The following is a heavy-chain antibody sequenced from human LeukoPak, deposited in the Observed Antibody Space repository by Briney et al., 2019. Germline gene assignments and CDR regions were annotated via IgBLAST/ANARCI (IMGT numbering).Heavy chain of an antibody. CDR1: GGTFSSYA. Sequence: SVTVSCTASGGTFSSYAISWVRQAPGQGLEWMGRIIPILGIANYAQKFQGRVTITADKSTSTAYMELSSLRSEDTAVYYCARDLGYCSSTSCYYYYYGMDVWGQGTTVTVSS. CDR2: IIPILGIA. D-gene: IGHD2-2*01. J-gene: IGHJ6*02. V-gene: IGHV1-69*04. CDR3: ARDLGYCSSTSCYYYYYGMDV.